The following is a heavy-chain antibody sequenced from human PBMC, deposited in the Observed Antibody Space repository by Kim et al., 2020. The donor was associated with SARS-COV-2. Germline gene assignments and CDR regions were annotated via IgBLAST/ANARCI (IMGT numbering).Heavy chain of an antibody. J-gene: IGHJ6*02. Sequence: GGSLRLSCAASRFTLRSYAMSWVRQAPGKGLEWVSVIYSGGSITYYADSVKGRFTISRDDSKNTVYLQMNSLRAEDTAVYFCAKEIAAVFLNYGMDLWG. CDR1: RFTLRSYA. CDR2: IYSGGSIT. CDR3: AKEIAAVFLNYGMDL. V-gene: IGHV3-23*03. D-gene: IGHD6-13*01.